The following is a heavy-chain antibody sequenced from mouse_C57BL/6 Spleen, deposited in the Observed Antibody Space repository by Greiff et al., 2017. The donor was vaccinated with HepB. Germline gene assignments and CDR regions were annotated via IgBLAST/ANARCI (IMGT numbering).Heavy chain of an antibody. J-gene: IGHJ2*01. V-gene: IGHV14-4*01. CDR1: GFNIKDDY. D-gene: IGHD2-2*01. CDR3: TTMVTTH. CDR2: IDPENGDT. Sequence: VQLQQSGAELVRPGASVKLSCTASGFNIKDDYMHWVKQRPEQGLEWIGWIDPENGDTEYASKFQGKATITADTSSNTAYLQLSSLTSEDTAVYYCTTMVTTHWGQGTTLTVSS.